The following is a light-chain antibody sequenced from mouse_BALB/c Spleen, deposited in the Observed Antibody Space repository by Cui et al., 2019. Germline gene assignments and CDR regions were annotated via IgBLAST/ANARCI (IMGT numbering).Light chain of an antibody. CDR1: ASVSY. CDR2: ATS. J-gene: IGKJ5*01. V-gene: IGKV4-72*01. CDR3: QQWSSNPLT. Sequence: QIVLSQSPAILSASPGEKVTMNSRASASVSYMHWYHQKPGSSPKPWIYATSHLASGVPARFSGSGSGTSYSLTISRVEAEDAATYYCQQWSSNPLTFGAGTKLELK.